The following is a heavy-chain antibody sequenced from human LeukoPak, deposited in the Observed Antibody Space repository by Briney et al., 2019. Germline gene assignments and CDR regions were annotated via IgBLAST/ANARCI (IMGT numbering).Heavy chain of an antibody. J-gene: IGHJ4*02. Sequence: SETLSLTCTVSGGSISSSSYYWGWIRQPPGKGLEWIGSIYYSGSTYYNPSLKSRVTMSVDTSKNQFSLKLSSVTAADTAVYYCARQRETRWLQLFDYWGQGTLVTVSS. V-gene: IGHV4-39*01. D-gene: IGHD5-24*01. CDR2: IYYSGST. CDR1: GGSISSSSYY. CDR3: ARQRETRWLQLFDY.